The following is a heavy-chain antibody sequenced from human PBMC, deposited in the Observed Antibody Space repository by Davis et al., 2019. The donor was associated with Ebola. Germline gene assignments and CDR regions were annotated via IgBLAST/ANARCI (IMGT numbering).Heavy chain of an antibody. CDR2: IYYSGST. CDR3: ARIPLGYSNYVGNWFDP. Sequence: SETLSLTCTVSGGSISSYYWSWIRQPPGKGLEWIGYIYYSGSTNYNPSLKSRVTISVDTSKNQFSLKLSSVTAADTAVYYCARIPLGYSNYVGNWFDPWGQGTLVTVSS. CDR1: GGSISSYY. J-gene: IGHJ5*02. V-gene: IGHV4-59*01. D-gene: IGHD4-11*01.